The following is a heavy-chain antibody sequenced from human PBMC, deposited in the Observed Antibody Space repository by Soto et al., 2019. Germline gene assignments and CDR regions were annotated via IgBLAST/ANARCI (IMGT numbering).Heavy chain of an antibody. V-gene: IGHV3-23*01. CDR2: ISGSGGST. D-gene: IGHD6-6*01. J-gene: IGHJ6*02. CDR1: GFTFSIYA. Sequence: GGSLRLSCAASGFTFSIYAMSWVRQAPGKGLEWVSAISGSGGSTYYADSVKGRFTISRDNSKNTLYLQMNSLRAEDTAVYYCAKIAARPYYYYGMDVWGQGTTVTVSS. CDR3: AKIAARPYYYYGMDV.